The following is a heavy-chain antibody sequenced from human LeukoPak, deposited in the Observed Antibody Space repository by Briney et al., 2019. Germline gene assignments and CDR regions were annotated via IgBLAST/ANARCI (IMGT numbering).Heavy chain of an antibody. CDR2: IIPIFGTA. J-gene: IGHJ4*02. CDR1: GGTFSSYA. CDR3: AKALRYYYDSSGYPVVYFDY. Sequence: SVKVSCKASGGTFSSYAISWVRQAPGQGLEWMGGIIPIFGTANYAQKFQGRVTITADESTSTAYMELSSLRSEDTAVYYCAKALRYYYDSSGYPVVYFDYWGQGTLVTVSS. D-gene: IGHD3-22*01. V-gene: IGHV1-69*13.